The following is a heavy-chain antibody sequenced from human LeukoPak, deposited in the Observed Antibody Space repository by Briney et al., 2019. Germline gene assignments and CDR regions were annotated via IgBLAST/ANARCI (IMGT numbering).Heavy chain of an antibody. Sequence: SETLSLTCAVSGGSISSGGHSWSWIRQPPGKGLEWIGYIYHSGSTYYNPSLKSRVTISVDRSKNQFSLKLSSVTAADTAVYYCARSKGDYGFDYWGQGTLVTVSS. CDR2: IYHSGST. CDR3: ARSKGDYGFDY. CDR1: GGSISSGGHS. D-gene: IGHD4-17*01. V-gene: IGHV4-30-2*01. J-gene: IGHJ4*02.